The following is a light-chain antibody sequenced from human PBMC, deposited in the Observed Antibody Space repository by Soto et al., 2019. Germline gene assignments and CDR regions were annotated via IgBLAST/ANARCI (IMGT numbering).Light chain of an antibody. CDR3: QQFQTYPRT. J-gene: IGKJ1*01. Sequence: DIPLTQSPFFLSASVGDRVTITCRASQGISSFLAWYQQKPEKAPKLLIFAASILQSGVPSRFSGSRSGTEFTLPINSLQPEDFATYYCQQFQTYPRTFGQGTKVEIK. CDR1: QGISSF. V-gene: IGKV1-9*01. CDR2: AAS.